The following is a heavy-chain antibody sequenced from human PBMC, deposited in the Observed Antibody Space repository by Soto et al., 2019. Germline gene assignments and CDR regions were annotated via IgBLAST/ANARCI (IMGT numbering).Heavy chain of an antibody. CDR3: TRDRRIIGGHTRGFDY. CDR1: GLTVSSNY. J-gene: IGHJ4*02. Sequence: EVQLVDSGGGLVQPGGSLRLSCTASGLTVSSNYMSWVRQAPGKGLEWVSVFESGGITSYTDSVKGRFTASRDTSKNPLYLKMNGLRAQDTAVYYCTRDRRIIGGHTRGFDYWSQGTLVTVSS. CDR2: FESGGIT. D-gene: IGHD1-26*01. V-gene: IGHV3-53*01.